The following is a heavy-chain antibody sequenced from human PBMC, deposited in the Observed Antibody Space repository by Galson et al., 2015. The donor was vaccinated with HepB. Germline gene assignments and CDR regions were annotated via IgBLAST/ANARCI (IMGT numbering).Heavy chain of an antibody. D-gene: IGHD3-10*01. Sequence: SVKVSCKASGGTFSSYTISWVRQAPGQGLEWMGRIIPILGIANYAQKFQGRVTITADKSTSTAYMELSSLRSEDTAVYYCARGPDYYGSGSYYYAFDIWGQGTMVTVSS. V-gene: IGHV1-69*02. CDR3: ARGPDYYGSGSYYYAFDI. CDR2: IIPILGIA. J-gene: IGHJ3*02. CDR1: GGTFSSYT.